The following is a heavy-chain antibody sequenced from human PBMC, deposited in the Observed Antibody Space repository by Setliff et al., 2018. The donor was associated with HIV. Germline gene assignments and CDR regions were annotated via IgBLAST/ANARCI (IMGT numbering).Heavy chain of an antibody. CDR1: GGSLNTYY. J-gene: IGHJ4*03. V-gene: IGHV4-4*07. CDR3: ARKVGGDFDY. Sequence: ETLSLTCTVSGGSLNTYYWTWIRQPAGKGLEWIGRIYSTGSTNYNPSLKSRVTMSVDMSKSQFSLKLNSMTAADTAVYFCARKVGGDFDYWGKGTTVTVSS. CDR2: IYSTGST. D-gene: IGHD2-2*01.